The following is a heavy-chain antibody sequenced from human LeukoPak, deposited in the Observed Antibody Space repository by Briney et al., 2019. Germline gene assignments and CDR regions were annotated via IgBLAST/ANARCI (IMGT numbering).Heavy chain of an antibody. CDR3: AKGRRARTSWFDY. CDR2: ISGRGGST. J-gene: IGHJ4*02. Sequence: GGSLRLSCASSRFTYSSYAMSGLRQAPGKGREWVSPISGRGGSTYYADSLKGRFTIPRDNSKKTLYLQKNSPRAEGTAVCYCAKGRRARTSWFDYWGEGTLVTVSS. V-gene: IGHV3-23*01. D-gene: IGHD2-2*01. CDR1: RFTYSSYA.